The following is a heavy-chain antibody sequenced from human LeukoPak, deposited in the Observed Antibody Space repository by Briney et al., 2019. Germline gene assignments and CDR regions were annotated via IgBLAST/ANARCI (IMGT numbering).Heavy chain of an antibody. CDR1: GDSVSSNSAA. V-gene: IGHV6-1*01. CDR3: ARMRIAVAGTGPPYYYYYGMDV. D-gene: IGHD6-19*01. Sequence: SHTLSLTCAISGDSVSSNSAAWNWIRQSPSRGLEWLGRTYYRSKWYNDYAVSVKSRITINPDTSKNQFSLQLNSVTPEDTAVYYCARMRIAVAGTGPPYYYYYGMDVWGQGTTVTVSS. J-gene: IGHJ6*02. CDR2: TYYRSKWYN.